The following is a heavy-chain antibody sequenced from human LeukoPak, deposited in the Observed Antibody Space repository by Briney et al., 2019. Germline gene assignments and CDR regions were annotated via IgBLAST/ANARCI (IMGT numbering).Heavy chain of an antibody. CDR3: ARALAAAYSLGRRTDAFDI. J-gene: IGHJ3*02. D-gene: IGHD6-13*01. CDR2: IIPIFGTA. V-gene: IGHV1-69*05. CDR1: GGTFSSYA. Sequence: GASVKASCKASGGTFSSYAISWVRQAPGQGLEWMGGIIPIFGTANYAQKFQGRVTITTDESTSTAYMELSSLRSEDTAVYYCARALAAAYSLGRRTDAFDIWGQGTMVTVSS.